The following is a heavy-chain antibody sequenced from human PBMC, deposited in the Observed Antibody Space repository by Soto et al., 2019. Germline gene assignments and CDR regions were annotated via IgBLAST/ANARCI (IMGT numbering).Heavy chain of an antibody. D-gene: IGHD6-25*01. CDR1: GYRFTRYD. CDR3: ARETAGRFDY. V-gene: IGHV1-8*01. J-gene: IGHJ4*02. Sequence: SVKVSCEASGYRFTRYDINWVRQATGQGLEWMGWMNPNSGNTGYAQKFQGRVTMTRNTSISTAYMELSSLRSEDTAVYYCARETAGRFDYWGQGTLVTVSS. CDR2: MNPNSGNT.